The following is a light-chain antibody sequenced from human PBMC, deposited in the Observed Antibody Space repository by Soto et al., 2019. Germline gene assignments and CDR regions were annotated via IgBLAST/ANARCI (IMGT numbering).Light chain of an antibody. V-gene: IGLV2-8*01. CDR2: EVT. CDR3: SSYAGSNNFVL. J-gene: IGLJ2*01. Sequence: QSALTQPPSASGSPGQSVTISCTGTSSDVGGYNYVYWYQQHPGKAPKLMIYEVTKRPSGVPDRFSGSKSGNTASLTVSGLQSEDEADYYCSSYAGSNNFVLFGGGTKVTVL. CDR1: SSDVGGYNY.